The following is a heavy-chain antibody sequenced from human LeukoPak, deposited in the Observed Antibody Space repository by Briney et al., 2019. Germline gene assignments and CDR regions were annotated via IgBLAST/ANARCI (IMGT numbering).Heavy chain of an antibody. Sequence: GASVKVSCKASGYTFTTHGISWVRRAPGQGLEWMGWFNPENGNTNYAQKVQGRVTMTADTSTSTSYMELRSLRSDDTAVYYCAREHSSSWDQFDYWGQGTLVTVSS. CDR1: GYTFTTHG. CDR3: AREHSSSWDQFDY. CDR2: FNPENGNT. V-gene: IGHV1-18*01. J-gene: IGHJ4*02. D-gene: IGHD6-13*01.